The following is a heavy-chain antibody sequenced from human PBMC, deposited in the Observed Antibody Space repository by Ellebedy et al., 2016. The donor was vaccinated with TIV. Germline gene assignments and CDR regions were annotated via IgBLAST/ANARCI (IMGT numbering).Heavy chain of an antibody. CDR2: INPNSGGT. J-gene: IGHJ6*03. Sequence: ASVKVSXXASGYTFTGYYMHWVRQAPGQGLEWMGWINPNSGGTNYAQKFQGRVTMTRDTSISTAYMELSRLRSDDTAVYYCARALEYQLLSFVYYYYMDVWGKGTTVTVSS. CDR1: GYTFTGYY. D-gene: IGHD2-2*01. CDR3: ARALEYQLLSFVYYYYMDV. V-gene: IGHV1-2*02.